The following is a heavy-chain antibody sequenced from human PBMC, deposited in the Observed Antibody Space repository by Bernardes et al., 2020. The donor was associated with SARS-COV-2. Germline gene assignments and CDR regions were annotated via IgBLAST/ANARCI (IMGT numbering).Heavy chain of an antibody. D-gene: IGHD2-2*01. J-gene: IGHJ4*03. V-gene: IGHV1-2*06. Sequence: ASVKVSCKASGYRFRDNELHWVRQAPGQGPEWMGRINPPSGVTNYAQKFQGRVTMTTDTSIATAYMELTSLRSDDAAVYYCARVWGPFGVDGQLPFASWGHGTLVTVSS. CDR2: INPPSGVT. CDR3: ARVWGPFGVDGQLPFAS. CDR1: GYRFRDNE.